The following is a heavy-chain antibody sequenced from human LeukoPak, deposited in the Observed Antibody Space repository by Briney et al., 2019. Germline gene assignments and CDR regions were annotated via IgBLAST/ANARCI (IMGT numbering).Heavy chain of an antibody. D-gene: IGHD3-10*01. CDR1: GGSITGYY. Sequence: SSETLSLTCTVSGGSITGYYWTWIRQPPGKGLEWIGYVYYSGDTEYNPSLKSRVTMSVERSKNQIFLNLRSVTAADTAVYYCARYASGSSYLGFDYWGQGNLVTVSS. J-gene: IGHJ4*02. V-gene: IGHV4-59*01. CDR3: ARYASGSSYLGFDY. CDR2: VYYSGDT.